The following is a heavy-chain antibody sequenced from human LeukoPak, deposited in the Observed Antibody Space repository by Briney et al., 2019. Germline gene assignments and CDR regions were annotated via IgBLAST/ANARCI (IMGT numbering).Heavy chain of an antibody. D-gene: IGHD5-18*01. CDR2: ITNTGATT. CDR1: GFTFSNYA. CDR3: AKDRAGYSYGTFEA. Sequence: GGSLRLSCAASGFTFSNYAMTWVRQAPGKGLEWVSSITNTGATTYYADSVKGRFTIPRDNSKTTLYFQMNSLRVEDTAIYYCAKDRAGYSYGTFEAWGQGALVTVSS. J-gene: IGHJ4*02. V-gene: IGHV3-23*01.